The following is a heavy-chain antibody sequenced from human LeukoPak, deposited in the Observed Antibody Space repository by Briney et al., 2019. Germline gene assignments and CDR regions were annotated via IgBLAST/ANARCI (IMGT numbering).Heavy chain of an antibody. V-gene: IGHV4-59*01. J-gene: IGHJ4*01. CDR2: IYYSGST. Sequence: PSETLSLTCTVSGGSISSYYWSWIRQPPGKGLEWIGYIYYSGSTNYNPSLKSRVTISVDTSKNQFSLKLSSVTAADTAVYYCARVSDYGDHASFDYWGQEPWSPSPQ. D-gene: IGHD4-17*01. CDR1: GGSISSYY. CDR3: ARVSDYGDHASFDY.